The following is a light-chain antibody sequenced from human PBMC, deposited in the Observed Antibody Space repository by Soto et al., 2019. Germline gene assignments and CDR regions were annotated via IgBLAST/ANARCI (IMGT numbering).Light chain of an antibody. CDR3: MQASQLRT. V-gene: IGKV2-24*01. CDR2: QIS. J-gene: IGKJ1*01. CDR1: EGLVHSDGKTY. Sequence: IVLTQTPLSSAVTLGQPASFSCGSSEGLVHSDGKTYLGWLHLRPGQPPRLLIYQISRRPPGVPDRFSGSGAGTNFTLKISRVEPEDVGIFYCMQASQLRTFGQGTKV.